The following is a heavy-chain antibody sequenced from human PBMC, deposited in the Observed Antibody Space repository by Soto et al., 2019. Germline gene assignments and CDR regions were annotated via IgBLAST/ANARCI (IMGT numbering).Heavy chain of an antibody. CDR3: ARGVTVKTYYYYDMDV. V-gene: IGHV4-59*01. CDR1: GGSISSYY. J-gene: IGHJ6*03. CDR2: IYYSGST. Sequence: PSETLSLTCTVPGGSISSYYWSWIRQPPGKGLEWIGYIYYSGSTNYNPSLKSRVTISVDTSKNQFSLKLSSVTAADTAVYYCARGVTVKTYYYYDMDVRGKGTTVTVSS. D-gene: IGHD4-4*01.